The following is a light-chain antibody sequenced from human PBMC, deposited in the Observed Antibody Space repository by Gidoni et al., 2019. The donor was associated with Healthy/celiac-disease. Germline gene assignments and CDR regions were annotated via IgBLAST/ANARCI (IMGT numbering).Light chain of an antibody. CDR3: QSYDSSNVV. Sequence: FILTPPHPVSQSPAQTVTISCTRSSGSIASNYVQWYQQRPGSSPTTVIYEDNQSPSGVPDRFSGSIDSSSNSASLTISGLKTEDEADYYCQSYDSSNVVFGGGTKLTVL. CDR2: EDN. V-gene: IGLV6-57*01. CDR1: SGSIASNY. J-gene: IGLJ2*01.